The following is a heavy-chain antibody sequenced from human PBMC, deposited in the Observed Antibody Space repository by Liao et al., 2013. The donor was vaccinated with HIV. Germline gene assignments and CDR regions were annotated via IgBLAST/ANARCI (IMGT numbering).Heavy chain of an antibody. CDR3: ARDGASDGYNYFGGDGIDY. CDR2: INHSGST. CDR1: GGSFSGYY. Sequence: QVQLQQWGAGLLKPSETLSLTCAVYGGSFSGYYWSWIRQPPGKGLEWIGEINHSGSTNYNPSLKSRVTISVDTSKNQFSLKVSSVTAADTAVYYCARDGASDGYNYFGGDGIDYWGQGTLVTVSS. D-gene: IGHD5-24*01. V-gene: IGHV4-34*01. J-gene: IGHJ4*02.